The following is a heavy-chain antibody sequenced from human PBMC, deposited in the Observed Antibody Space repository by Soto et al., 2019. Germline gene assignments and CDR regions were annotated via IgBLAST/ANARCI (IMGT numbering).Heavy chain of an antibody. D-gene: IGHD6-19*01. CDR3: ARHGGHSGWQPRIYYYCMNV. Sequence: SETLSLTCTVSGDSITSSGSYWGWIRQPTGKGLEGIGSIYYNGSTYYNSSLKSRVTISVDTSKNHVSLKLTSMTAADTAMYYCARHGGHSGWQPRIYYYCMNVWGQGITVNVSS. CDR2: IYYNGST. CDR1: GDSITSSGSY. V-gene: IGHV4-39*01. J-gene: IGHJ6*02.